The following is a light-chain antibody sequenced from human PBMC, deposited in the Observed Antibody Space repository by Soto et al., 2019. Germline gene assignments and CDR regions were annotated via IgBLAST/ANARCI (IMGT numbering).Light chain of an antibody. V-gene: IGKV1-5*03. CDR1: QSISTW. CDR3: QQLNSYPIT. J-gene: IGKJ5*01. Sequence: DIQMTQSPSSLSASVGDRVTITCRASQSISTWLAWFQQKPGKAPKLLIYRASSLEGGAPSRFSGSGSGTEFTLTISSLQPDDFATYYCQQLNSYPITFGQGTRLEIK. CDR2: RAS.